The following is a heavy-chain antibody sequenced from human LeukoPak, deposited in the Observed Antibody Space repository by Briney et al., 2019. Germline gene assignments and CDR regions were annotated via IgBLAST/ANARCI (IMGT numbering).Heavy chain of an antibody. V-gene: IGHV3-15*01. D-gene: IGHD3-10*01. CDR1: GFTFSNAW. CDR3: TTYRPAGVRGVTYFDY. CDR2: IKSKTDGGTT. Sequence: PGGSLRLSCAASGFTFSNAWMSWVRQAPGKGLEWIGRIKSKTDGGTTDYAAPVKGRFTISRDDSKNTLYLQMNSLKTEDTAVYYRTTYRPAGVRGVTYFDYWGQGTLVIVSS. J-gene: IGHJ4*02.